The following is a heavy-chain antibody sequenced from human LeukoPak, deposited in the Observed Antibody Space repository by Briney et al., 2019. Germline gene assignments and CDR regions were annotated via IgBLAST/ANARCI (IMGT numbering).Heavy chain of an antibody. CDR2: ISSSGTTI. D-gene: IGHD4-17*01. CDR1: GFTLSSYN. Sequence: GGSLRLSCAASGFTLSSYNMNWVRQAPGKGLEWVSYISSSGTTIYYADSVKGRFTISRDNAKNSLYLQMNSLRAEDTAVYYCARDRNDYGALMGYWGQGTLITVSS. V-gene: IGHV3-48*04. CDR3: ARDRNDYGALMGY. J-gene: IGHJ4*02.